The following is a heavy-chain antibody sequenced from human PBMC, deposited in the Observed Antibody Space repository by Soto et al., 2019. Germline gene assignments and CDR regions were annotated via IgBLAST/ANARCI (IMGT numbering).Heavy chain of an antibody. CDR2: IYSGGST. J-gene: IGHJ6*02. Sequence: PGGSLRLSCAASGFTVSSNYMSWVRQAPGKGLEWVSVIYSGGSTYYADSVKGRFTISRDNSKNTLYLQMNSLRAEDTAVYYCERDPTYYDFWSGYRYQHGMDVWGQGTTVTVSS. V-gene: IGHV3-53*01. CDR1: GFTVSSNY. D-gene: IGHD3-3*01. CDR3: ERDPTYYDFWSGYRYQHGMDV.